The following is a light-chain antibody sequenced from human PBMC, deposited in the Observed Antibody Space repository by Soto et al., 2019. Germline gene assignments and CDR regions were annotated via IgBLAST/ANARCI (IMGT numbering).Light chain of an antibody. CDR3: QVWDSSTGV. CDR2: RDS. Sequence: SYELTQPLSVSVALGQTARITCGGNNIGSKNVHWYQQKPGQAPVLVIYRDSNRPSGIPERFSGSNSGNTATLTISRAQAGDEADYYCQVWDSSTGVFCGGTNLTVL. V-gene: IGLV3-9*01. J-gene: IGLJ2*01. CDR1: NIGSKN.